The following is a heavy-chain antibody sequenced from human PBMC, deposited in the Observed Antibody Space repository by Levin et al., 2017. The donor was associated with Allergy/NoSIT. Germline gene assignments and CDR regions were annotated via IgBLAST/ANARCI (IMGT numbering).Heavy chain of an antibody. Sequence: GESLKISCVASGFIFRNYGMHWVRQAPGKGLEWVASIWFDGSNKYYLDSVKGRFSISRDNYKNTLFLQMSDLRDDDTAVYYCARVVGGYSGYSDYWGQGTLVTVSS. CDR3: ARVVGGYSGYSDY. J-gene: IGHJ4*02. CDR1: GFIFRNYG. D-gene: IGHD5-12*01. CDR2: IWFDGSNK. V-gene: IGHV3-33*01.